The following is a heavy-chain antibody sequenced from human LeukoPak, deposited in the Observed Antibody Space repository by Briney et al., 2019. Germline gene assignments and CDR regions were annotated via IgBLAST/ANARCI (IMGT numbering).Heavy chain of an antibody. CDR1: GYTFTSYG. CDR2: ISAYNGNT. CDR3: ARDRTVAGPIRKIFNDY. D-gene: IGHD6-19*01. V-gene: IGHV1-18*01. Sequence: ASVKVSCKASGYTFTSYGISWVRQAPGQGLEWMGWISAYNGNTNYAQKLQGRVTMTTDTSTSTAYKELRSLRSDDTAVYYCARDRTVAGPIRKIFNDYWGQGTLVTVSS. J-gene: IGHJ4*02.